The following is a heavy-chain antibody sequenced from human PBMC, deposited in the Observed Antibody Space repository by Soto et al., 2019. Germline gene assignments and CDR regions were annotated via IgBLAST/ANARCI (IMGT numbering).Heavy chain of an antibody. CDR1: GYTFTSYD. V-gene: IGHV1-8*01. J-gene: IGHJ5*02. Sequence: QVQLVQSGAEVKKPGASVKVSCKASGYTFTSYDINWVRQATGQGLEWMGWMNPNSGNTGYAQKFQGRVTMNRNTSISTAYMELSSLRYEDTAVYYCARTRRDGFGRWFDPWGQGTLVTVSS. D-gene: IGHD3-16*01. CDR2: MNPNSGNT. CDR3: ARTRRDGFGRWFDP.